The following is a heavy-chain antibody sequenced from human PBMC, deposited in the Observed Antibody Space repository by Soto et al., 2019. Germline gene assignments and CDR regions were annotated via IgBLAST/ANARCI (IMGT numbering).Heavy chain of an antibody. V-gene: IGHV4-34*01. CDR1: GGSFSGYI. J-gene: IGHJ4*02. CDR2: INHSGSA. D-gene: IGHD1-26*01. Sequence: PSETLSLTCDVYGGSFSGYIWTWIRQTPGKGLQWIGQINHSGSANYNPSLRSRAAISVHTSNSQFSLELSSVTAADTAVYYCARGLISGSHYSGGWYYFDSWGQGTQVTVSS. CDR3: ARGLISGSHYSGGWYYFDS.